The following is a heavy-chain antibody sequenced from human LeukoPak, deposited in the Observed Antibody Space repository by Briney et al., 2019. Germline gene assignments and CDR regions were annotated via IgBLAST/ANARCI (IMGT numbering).Heavy chain of an antibody. CDR3: ARAASDDY. J-gene: IGHJ4*02. CDR1: GFTFSDYY. Sequence: GGSLRLSCAASGFTFSDYYMSWIRQAPGKGLEWVSHISRSGRTIYYADSVKGRFSISRDNARKFLYLQMNSLRAEDTAFYYCARAASDDYWGRGTLVTVSS. V-gene: IGHV3-11*04. CDR2: ISRSGRTI.